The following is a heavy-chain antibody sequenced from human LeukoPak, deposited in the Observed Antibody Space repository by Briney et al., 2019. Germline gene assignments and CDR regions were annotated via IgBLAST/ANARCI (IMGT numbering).Heavy chain of an antibody. J-gene: IGHJ4*02. Sequence: PGGSLRLSCAASGFTFSSYAMHWVRQAPGKGLEWVAAISFDGSNKYHADSVKGLFTISRDNSKNTLYLEMNSLRAEDTAVYYCARGATYYSGSASYYHAYWGQGTLVTVSS. CDR1: GFTFSSYA. CDR2: ISFDGSNK. V-gene: IGHV3-30-3*01. CDR3: ARGATYYSGSASYYHAY. D-gene: IGHD3-10*01.